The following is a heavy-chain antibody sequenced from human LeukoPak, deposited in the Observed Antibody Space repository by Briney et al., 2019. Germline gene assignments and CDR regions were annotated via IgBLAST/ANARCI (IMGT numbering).Heavy chain of an antibody. CDR1: GGSCSGYY. D-gene: IGHD3-3*01. CDR3: ARDPPYYDFWSGPLRGAFDI. CDR2: INHSGST. Sequence: SETLSLXCAVYGGSCSGYYWSWIRQPPGKGLEWIGEINHSGSTNYNPSLKSRVTISVDTSKNQFSLKLSSVTAADTAVYYCARDPPYYDFWSGPLRGAFDIWGQGTMVTVSS. J-gene: IGHJ3*02. V-gene: IGHV4-34*01.